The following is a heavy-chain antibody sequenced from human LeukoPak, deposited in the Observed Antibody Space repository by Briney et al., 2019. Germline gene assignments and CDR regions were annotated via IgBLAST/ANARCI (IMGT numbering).Heavy chain of an antibody. D-gene: IGHD2-21*01. CDR3: AREHNYS. Sequence: GRSLRLSCAASGFTFSSYGMHWVRQAPGKGLEWVAVISYDGSNKYYADSVKGRFTISRDNSKNTLYLQMNSLRAEDTAVYYCAREHNYSWGQGTLVTVSS. CDR2: ISYDGSNK. V-gene: IGHV3-30*03. CDR1: GFTFSSYG. J-gene: IGHJ4*02.